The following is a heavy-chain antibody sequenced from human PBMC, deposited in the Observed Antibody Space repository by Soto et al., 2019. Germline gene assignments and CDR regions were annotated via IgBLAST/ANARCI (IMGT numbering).Heavy chain of an antibody. V-gene: IGHV3-48*02. J-gene: IGHJ4*02. CDR2: ISIGSSTI. CDR1: GFTFSSNG. Sequence: EVQLVESGGGLVQPGGSLGLSCEASGFTFSSNGMNWVRQAPGKGLEWVSFISIGSSTINYADSVRGRFTISRDNAKNSLYLQMNCLREEDTAVYYCARDWGVYDSDIRPNIPHLDSWGQGTLVTVSS. CDR3: ARDWGVYDSDIRPNIPHLDS. D-gene: IGHD3-22*01.